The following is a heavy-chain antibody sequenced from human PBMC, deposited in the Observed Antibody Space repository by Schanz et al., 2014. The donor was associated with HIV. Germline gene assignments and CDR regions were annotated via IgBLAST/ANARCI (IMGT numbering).Heavy chain of an antibody. D-gene: IGHD6-19*01. J-gene: IGHJ4*02. CDR1: GFIFSNYG. CDR3: EGGLRQWLVRGVSDY. V-gene: IGHV3-30*03. CDR2: ISYDGSNK. Sequence: VQLVESGGGVVQPGRSLRLSCAVSGFIFSNYGMHWVRQAPGKGLEWVAVISYDGSNKYYADSVTFLVTIARDNSKEGLYLQMNSLRAEDTAVYEGEGGLRQWLVRGVSDYWGQGTLVTVSS.